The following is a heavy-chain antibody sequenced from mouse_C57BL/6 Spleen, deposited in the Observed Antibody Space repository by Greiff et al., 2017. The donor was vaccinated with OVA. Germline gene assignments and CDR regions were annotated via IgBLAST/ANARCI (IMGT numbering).Heavy chain of an antibody. CDR1: GFTFSSYA. D-gene: IGHD1-1*01. Sequence: EVQLVESGGGLVKPGGSLKLSCAASGFTFSSYAMSWVRQTPGKRLEWVATISDGGGYTYYPDNVKGRFTISRDKAKNNLYLQMSHLKSEDTAMYYCLYGSSYYDAMDYWGQGTSVTVSS. CDR2: ISDGGGYT. V-gene: IGHV5-4*01. J-gene: IGHJ4*01. CDR3: LYGSSYYDAMDY.